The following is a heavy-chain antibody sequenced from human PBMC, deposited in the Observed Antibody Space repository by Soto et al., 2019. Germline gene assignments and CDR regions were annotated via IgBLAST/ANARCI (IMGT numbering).Heavy chain of an antibody. CDR1: GGSISSSSYY. CDR3: GRRIMGATPYWFDY. CDR2: IYYSGST. D-gene: IGHD1-26*01. J-gene: IGHJ4*02. Sequence: ASETLSLTCTVSGGSISSSSYYWGWIRQPPGKGLEWIGSIYYSGSTYYNPSLKSRVTISVDTSKNQFSLKLSSVTAADTVVYYCGRRIMGATPYWFDYWGQGTLVTVSS. V-gene: IGHV4-39*01.